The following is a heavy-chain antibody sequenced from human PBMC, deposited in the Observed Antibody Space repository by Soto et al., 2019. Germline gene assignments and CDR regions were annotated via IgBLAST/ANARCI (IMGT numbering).Heavy chain of an antibody. V-gene: IGHV3-74*01. J-gene: IGHJ4*02. CDR3: AKAGDWNYVFDF. CDR2: VNADGSST. CDR1: GFSFTHYR. Sequence: EVRLVESGGGQVHPGGSLRLSCAASGFSFTHYRIHWVRQVPGKGLEWVCRVNADGSSTNYAGFAKGRFTISRDNSKNTAYLEMNNLRADDTALYYCAKAGDWNYVFDFWGQGTSVTVSS. D-gene: IGHD1-7*01.